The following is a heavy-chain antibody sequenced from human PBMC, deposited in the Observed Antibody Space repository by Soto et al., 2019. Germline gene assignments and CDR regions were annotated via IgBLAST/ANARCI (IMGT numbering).Heavy chain of an antibody. J-gene: IGHJ4*02. CDR1: GFTFSRYS. D-gene: IGHD3-22*01. V-gene: IGHV3-48*01. CDR2: ISSSGSIT. CDR3: AKDRHRSGSPHPFDY. Sequence: HPGGSLRLSCAASGFTFSRYSMNWVRQAPGKGLEWVSYISSSGSITNYADFVKGRFTISRDNSKNTLYLQMNSLRAEDTAVYYCAKDRHRSGSPHPFDYWGQGTLVTVSS.